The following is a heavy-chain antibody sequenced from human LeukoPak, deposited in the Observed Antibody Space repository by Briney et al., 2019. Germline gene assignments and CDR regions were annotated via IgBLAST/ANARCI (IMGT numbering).Heavy chain of an antibody. J-gene: IGHJ4*02. Sequence: SETLSHTCTVSGGSISSYYWSWIRQPPGKGLEWIGYIYYSGSTNYNPSLKSRVTISVDTSKNQFSLKLSSVTAADTAVYYCARKVGDSFDYWAREPWSPSPQ. CDR3: ARKVGDSFDY. CDR1: GGSISSYY. D-gene: IGHD3-10*01. V-gene: IGHV4-59*01. CDR2: IYYSGST.